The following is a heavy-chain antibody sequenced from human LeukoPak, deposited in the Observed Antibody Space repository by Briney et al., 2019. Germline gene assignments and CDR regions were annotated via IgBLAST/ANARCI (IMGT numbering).Heavy chain of an antibody. CDR2: INPNSGGT. CDR3: ARDQGQTGYFDY. J-gene: IGHJ4*02. Sequence: ASVKVSCKASGYTFTSYGISWVRQAPGQGLEWMGWINPNSGGTNYAQKFQGRVTMTRDTSISTAYMELSRLRSDDTAVYYCARDQGQTGYFDYWGQGTLVTVSS. D-gene: IGHD5/OR15-5a*01. CDR1: GYTFTSYG. V-gene: IGHV1-2*02.